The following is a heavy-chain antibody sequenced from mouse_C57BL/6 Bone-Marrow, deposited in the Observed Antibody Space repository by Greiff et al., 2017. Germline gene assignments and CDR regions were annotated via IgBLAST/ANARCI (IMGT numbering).Heavy chain of an antibody. CDR1: GYTFTGYW. D-gene: IGHD2-13*01. CDR2: ILPGSGST. Sequence: QVQLKQSGAELMKPGASVKLSCKATGYTFTGYWIEWVKQRPGPGLEWIGEILPGSGSTNSNEKFKGKATFTADTSSNTAYMQLSSLTTEDSAIYYCARRLPWFAYWGQGTLVTVSA. CDR3: ARRLPWFAY. J-gene: IGHJ3*01. V-gene: IGHV1-9*01.